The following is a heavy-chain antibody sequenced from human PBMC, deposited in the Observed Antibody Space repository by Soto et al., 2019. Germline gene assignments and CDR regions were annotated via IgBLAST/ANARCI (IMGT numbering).Heavy chain of an antibody. Sequence: SETLSLTCAVSGGSISSGGYSWSWIRQPQGKSLDWIGYIYHSGSTYYNPSLKSRVTISVDRSKNQFSLKLSSVTAADTAVYYCARGLSYYDSSGYFRGYYFDYWGQGTLVTVSS. D-gene: IGHD3-22*01. CDR2: IYHSGST. CDR1: GGSISSGGYS. V-gene: IGHV4-30-2*01. CDR3: ARGLSYYDSSGYFRGYYFDY. J-gene: IGHJ4*02.